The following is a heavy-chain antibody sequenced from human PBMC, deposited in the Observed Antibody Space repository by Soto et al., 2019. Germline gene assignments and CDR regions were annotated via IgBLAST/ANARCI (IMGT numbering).Heavy chain of an antibody. CDR2: ISGSGGST. CDR1: GFTFSSYA. J-gene: IGHJ4*02. Sequence: PGGSLRLSCAASGFTFSSYAMSWVRQAPGKGLEWVSAISGSGGSTYYADSVKGRFTISRDNSKNTLYLQMNSLRAEDTVVYYCATVYFRLYYFDYWGQGTLVTVSS. CDR3: ATVYFRLYYFDY. V-gene: IGHV3-23*01. D-gene: IGHD3-10*02.